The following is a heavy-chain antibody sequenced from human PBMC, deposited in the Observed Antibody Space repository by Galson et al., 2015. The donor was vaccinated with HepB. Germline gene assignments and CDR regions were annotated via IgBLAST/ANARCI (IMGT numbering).Heavy chain of an antibody. CDR2: IWYDGSNK. Sequence: SLRLSCAASGFTFSSYGMHWVRQAPGKGLEWVAVIWYDGSNKYYADSVKGRFTISRDNSKNTLYLQMNSLRAEDTAVYYCARDGSYYDFWSGYSKYYYMDVWGKGTTVTVSS. CDR3: ARDGSYYDFWSGYSKYYYMDV. CDR1: GFTFSSYG. J-gene: IGHJ6*03. D-gene: IGHD3-3*01. V-gene: IGHV3-33*01.